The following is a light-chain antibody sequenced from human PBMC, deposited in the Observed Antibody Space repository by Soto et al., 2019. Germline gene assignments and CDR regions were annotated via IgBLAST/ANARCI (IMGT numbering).Light chain of an antibody. J-gene: IGKJ4*01. CDR3: QQSLSTPLT. CDR2: AAS. V-gene: IGKV1-39*01. Sequence: DIQMTQSPSSLSASVGDRVTITCRASQSISTFLNWYQQRPEKAPNLLIYAASSLQSGVPSRFSGSGSGTDFTLTITSLQPEDFATYYCQQSLSTPLTFGGGTKVAI. CDR1: QSISTF.